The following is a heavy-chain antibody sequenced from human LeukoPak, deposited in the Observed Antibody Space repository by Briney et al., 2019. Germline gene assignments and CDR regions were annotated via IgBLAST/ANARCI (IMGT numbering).Heavy chain of an antibody. J-gene: IGHJ4*02. CDR2: INHSGST. CDR3: ARRGPSGYHYYFDY. Sequence: SETLSLTCTAYGGSFSGYYWSWIRQRPGKGLEWIGEINHSGSTNYNPSLKSRVTISVDTSKNQFSLKLSSVTAADTAVYYCARRGPSGYHYYFDYWGQGTLVTVSS. V-gene: IGHV4-34*01. D-gene: IGHD3-22*01. CDR1: GGSFSGYY.